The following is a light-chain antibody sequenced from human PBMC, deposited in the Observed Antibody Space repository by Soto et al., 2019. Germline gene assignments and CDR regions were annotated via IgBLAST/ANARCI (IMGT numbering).Light chain of an antibody. J-gene: IGLJ2*01. V-gene: IGLV2-14*01. Sequence: QSVLTQPASVSGSPGQSITISCTGTSSDVGVYNYVSWYQQHPGKAPKLMIYDVSNRPSGVSNRFSGSKSGNTASLTISGLQAEDEADYYCCSYTSRSILVVFGGGTKLTVL. CDR1: SSDVGVYNY. CDR2: DVS. CDR3: CSYTSRSILVV.